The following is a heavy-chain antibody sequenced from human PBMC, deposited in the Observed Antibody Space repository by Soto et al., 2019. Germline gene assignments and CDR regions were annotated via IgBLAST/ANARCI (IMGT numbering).Heavy chain of an antibody. CDR1: GGNFSSYA. D-gene: IGHD2-21*02. CDR3: ARLTEDCGGDCPPGAFDI. CDR2: IIPIFGTA. Sequence: SVKVSCKASGGNFSSYAISWVRQAPGQGLEWMGGIIPIFGTANYAQKFQGRVTITADESTSTAYMELSSLRSEDTAVYYCARLTEDCGGDCPPGAFDIWGQGTMVTVSS. J-gene: IGHJ3*02. V-gene: IGHV1-69*13.